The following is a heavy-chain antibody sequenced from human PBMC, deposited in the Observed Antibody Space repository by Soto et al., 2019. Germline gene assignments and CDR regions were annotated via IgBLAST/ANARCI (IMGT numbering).Heavy chain of an antibody. CDR2: IYYSGST. CDR3: ARTITVTANWFDP. CDR1: GGSISSYY. V-gene: IGHV4-59*01. J-gene: IGHJ5*02. D-gene: IGHD4-4*01. Sequence: QVQLQESGPGLVKPSETLSLTCTVSGGSISSYYWSWIRQPPGKGLELIGYIYYSGSTNYNPSLKSRVTISVDTSKNQFSLKLSSVTAADTAVYYCARTITVTANWFDPWGQGTLVTVSS.